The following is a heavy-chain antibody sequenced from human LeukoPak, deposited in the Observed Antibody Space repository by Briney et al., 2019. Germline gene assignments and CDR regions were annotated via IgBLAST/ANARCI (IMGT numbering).Heavy chain of an antibody. CDR3: ARDPEHPVRYGSGSYDGVRFDP. J-gene: IGHJ5*02. V-gene: IGHV1-2*02. CDR2: INPGSGGT. CDR1: GYTITGYY. D-gene: IGHD3-10*01. Sequence: ASVKVSCKASGYTITGYYMHWVRQAPGQGLEWMGWINPGSGGTNYAQNFQGRVTMTRDTSVSTAYMELSSLRSDDTAVYYCARDPEHPVRYGSGSYDGVRFDPWGQGTLVTVSS.